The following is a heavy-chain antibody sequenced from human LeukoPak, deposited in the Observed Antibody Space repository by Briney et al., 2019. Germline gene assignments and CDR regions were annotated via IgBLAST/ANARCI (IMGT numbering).Heavy chain of an antibody. CDR2: IYYSGST. CDR1: GGSISSSSYY. J-gene: IGHJ6*02. CDR3: ARDSREDYGMDV. D-gene: IGHD1-26*01. V-gene: IGHV4-39*07. Sequence: PSETLSLTCTVSGGSISSSSYYWGWIRQPPGKGLEWIGSIYYSGSTYSNPSLKSRVTISVDTSKNQFSLKLSSVTAADTAVYYCARDSREDYGMDVWGQGTTVTVSS.